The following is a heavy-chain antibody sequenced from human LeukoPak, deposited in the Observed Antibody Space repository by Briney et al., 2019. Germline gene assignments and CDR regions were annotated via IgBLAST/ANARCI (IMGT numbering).Heavy chain of an antibody. Sequence: SQTLSLTCVISGDSVSSNGVAWNWVRQSPSRGLEWVGRTYYGSKWSNDYALSVKSRITINPDTSKNQFSLQLNSVTPEDTAVYYCTRGRNSAFDYWGQGTLVTVSS. CDR3: TRGRNSAFDY. CDR2: TYYGSKWSN. J-gene: IGHJ4*02. V-gene: IGHV6-1*01. CDR1: GDSVSSNGVA. D-gene: IGHD1-14*01.